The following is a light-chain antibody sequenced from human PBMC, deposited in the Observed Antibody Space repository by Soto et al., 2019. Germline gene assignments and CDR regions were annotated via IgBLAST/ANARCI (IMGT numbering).Light chain of an antibody. J-gene: IGKJ3*01. CDR2: AAS. V-gene: IGKV1-39*01. CDR3: QQSYSTPLT. Sequence: DIQVTQSPSSLSASVGDRVTITCRASQSIRSFLSWYQQNPGKAPKLLIYAASSLQSGVPSRFSGSGSGTDFTLTISSLQPEDFATYYCQQSYSTPLTFGPGTKVD. CDR1: QSIRSF.